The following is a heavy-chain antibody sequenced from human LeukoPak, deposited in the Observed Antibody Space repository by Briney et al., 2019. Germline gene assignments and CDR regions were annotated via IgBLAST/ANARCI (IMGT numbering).Heavy chain of an antibody. D-gene: IGHD6-13*01. CDR2: ILSDGSKE. CDR3: VRMRNIPAASRAGNFDY. CDR1: GFTFSSYG. J-gene: IGHJ4*02. Sequence: GGSLRLSCAASGFTFSSYGMHWVRQAPGKGLEWVAVILSDGSKEFYTDSVKGRFTISRDNSKNTLYLQMNSLRAEDTAVYYCVRMRNIPAASRAGNFDYWGQGTLVTVSS. V-gene: IGHV3-33*01.